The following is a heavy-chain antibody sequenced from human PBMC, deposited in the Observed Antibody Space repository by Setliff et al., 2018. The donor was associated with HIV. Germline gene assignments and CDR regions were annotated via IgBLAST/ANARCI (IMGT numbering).Heavy chain of an antibody. Sequence: GESLKISCRGSVNSFASYWVGWVRQMPGRGLEWMGIIYPIDSDTKYSPSFWGRVTISVDKSTNTAYLHWNSLRPADTAMYYCGRSGKSGELYAYWGQGTQVIVSS. CDR2: IYPIDSDT. J-gene: IGHJ4*02. CDR1: VNSFASYW. V-gene: IGHV5-51*01. CDR3: GRSGKSGELYAY. D-gene: IGHD3-10*01.